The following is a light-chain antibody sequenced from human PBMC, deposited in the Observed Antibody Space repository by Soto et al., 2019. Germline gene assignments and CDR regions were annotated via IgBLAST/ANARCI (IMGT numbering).Light chain of an antibody. CDR2: DAS. CDR1: QSVSSY. CDR3: QQYYSTPLT. V-gene: IGKV3-11*01. Sequence: EIVLTSSPATLSLSTGERATLSCRASQSVSSYLAWYQQKPGQAPRLLIYDASNRATGIPARFSGSGSGTDFTLTISSLQAEDVAVYYCQQYYSTPLTFGGGTKVDI. J-gene: IGKJ4*01.